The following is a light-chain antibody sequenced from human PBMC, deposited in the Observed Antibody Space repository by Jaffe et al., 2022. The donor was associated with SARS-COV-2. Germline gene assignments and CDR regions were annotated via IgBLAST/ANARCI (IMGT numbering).Light chain of an antibody. Sequence: EIVLTQSPGTLSLSPGERATLSCRASQSVSSSYLAWYQQKPGQAPRLLIYGASSRATGIPDRFSGSGSGTDFTLTISRLEPEDFAVYYCQQYGSSPPINSIPFGGGTKVEIK. CDR2: GAS. CDR3: QQYGSSPPINSIP. J-gene: IGKJ4*02. CDR1: QSVSSSY. V-gene: IGKV3-20*01.